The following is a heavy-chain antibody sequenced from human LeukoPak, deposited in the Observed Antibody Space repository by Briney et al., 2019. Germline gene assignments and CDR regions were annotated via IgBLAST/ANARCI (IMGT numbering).Heavy chain of an antibody. J-gene: IGHJ4*02. D-gene: IGHD1-26*01. CDR2: IWYDGSNK. CDR1: GFTFSSYG. V-gene: IGHV3-33*06. CDR3: AKDSVGATDFDY. Sequence: GRSLRLSCAASGFTFSSYGMHWVRQAPGKGLEWVAVIWYDGSNKYYADSVKGRFTISRDNSKNTLYLQMNSLRAEDTAVYYCAKDSVGATDFDYWGQGTLVTVSS.